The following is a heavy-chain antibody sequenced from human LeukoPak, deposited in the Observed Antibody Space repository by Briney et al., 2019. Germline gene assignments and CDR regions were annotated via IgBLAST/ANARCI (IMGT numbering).Heavy chain of an antibody. V-gene: IGHV4-39*01. D-gene: IGHD5-24*01. CDR1: GGSISSSSYY. Sequence: PSETLSLTCTVSGGSISSSSYYWAWIRQPPGKGLEYIASISYTVSTYYNPALRSRVTISVDTSKNQLSLRMTSVTAADTALYYSARLNVLAMATNFDYWGQGILVTVSS. CDR3: ARLNVLAMATNFDY. CDR2: ISYTVST. J-gene: IGHJ4*02.